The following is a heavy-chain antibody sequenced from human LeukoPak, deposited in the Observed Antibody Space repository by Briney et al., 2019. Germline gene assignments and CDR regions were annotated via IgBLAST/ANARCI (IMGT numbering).Heavy chain of an antibody. Sequence: RGSLRLSSATPGYTFSGYRPYSGPETPGEGLLWGSSINGDGSRTSYSDSVKGRFSISRDNAKNTLFLQMSSLRVEDTAVYYCSKDLPCPQDIWGQGTVVTVSS. V-gene: IGHV3-74*01. J-gene: IGHJ4*02. CDR1: GYTFSGYR. CDR3: SKDLPCPQDI. CDR2: INGDGSRT.